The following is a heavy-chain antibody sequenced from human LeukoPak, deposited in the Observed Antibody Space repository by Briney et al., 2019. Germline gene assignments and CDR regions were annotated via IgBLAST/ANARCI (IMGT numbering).Heavy chain of an antibody. V-gene: IGHV4-34*01. Sequence: SETLSLTCAVYGGSFSGYYWSWIRQPPGEGLEWIGEINHSGSTNYNPSLKSRVTISVDTSKNQFSLKLSSVTAADTAVYYCARSPYSSSKNFDYWGQGTLVTVSS. CDR2: INHSGST. D-gene: IGHD6-6*01. CDR1: GGSFSGYY. CDR3: ARSPYSSSKNFDY. J-gene: IGHJ4*02.